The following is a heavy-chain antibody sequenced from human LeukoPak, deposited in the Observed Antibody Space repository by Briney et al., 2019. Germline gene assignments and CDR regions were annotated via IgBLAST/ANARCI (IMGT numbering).Heavy chain of an antibody. J-gene: IGHJ4*02. CDR3: ARVIYGDYVFDY. D-gene: IGHD4-17*01. V-gene: IGHV4-61*01. CDR2: IYYSGST. Sequence: PSQTLSLTCTVSGGSISSGSYYWSWIRQPPGKGLEWIGYIYYSGSTNYNPSLKSRVTISVDTSKNQFSLKLSSVTAADTAVYYCARVIYGDYVFDYWGQGTLITVSS. CDR1: GGSISSGSYY.